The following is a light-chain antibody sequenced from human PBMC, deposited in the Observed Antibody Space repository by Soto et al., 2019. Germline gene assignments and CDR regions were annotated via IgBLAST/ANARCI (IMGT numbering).Light chain of an antibody. CDR3: QQFDDWPRT. V-gene: IGKV3-15*01. CDR1: QSIRNN. Sequence: EIVMTQSPATLSVSPGEGVTLSCRASQSIRNNLAWYQQKPGQAPRLLMFRPSIRANGVPARFSGSGSGTELTLTISSLQSEDFAVYYCQQFDDWPRTFGQGTKVDIK. CDR2: RPS. J-gene: IGKJ1*01.